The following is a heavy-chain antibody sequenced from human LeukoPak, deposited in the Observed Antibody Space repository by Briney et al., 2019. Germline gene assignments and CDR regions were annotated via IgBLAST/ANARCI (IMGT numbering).Heavy chain of an antibody. CDR2: INHSGST. Sequence: KSSETLSLTCAVHGGSFSGYYWSWIRQPPGKGLEWIGEINHSGSTNYNPSLKSRVTISVDTSKNQFSLKLSSVTAADTAVYYCARRYPRRAASPAAFYYWGQGTLVTVSS. J-gene: IGHJ4*02. CDR3: ARRYPRRAASPAAFYY. V-gene: IGHV4-34*01. D-gene: IGHD2-15*01. CDR1: GGSFSGYY.